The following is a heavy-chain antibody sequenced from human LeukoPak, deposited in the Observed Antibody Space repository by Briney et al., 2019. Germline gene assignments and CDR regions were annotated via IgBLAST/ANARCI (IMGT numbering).Heavy chain of an antibody. CDR3: ARGDRQWLVLSYFQH. J-gene: IGHJ1*01. CDR2: INHSGST. V-gene: IGHV4-34*01. CDR1: GGSFSGYY. D-gene: IGHD6-19*01. Sequence: SETLSLTCAVYGGSFSGYYWSWIRQPPGKGLEWIGEINHSGSTNYNPSLKSRVTISVDTSKNQSSLKLSSVTAADTAVYYCARGDRQWLVLSYFQHWGQGTLVTVSS.